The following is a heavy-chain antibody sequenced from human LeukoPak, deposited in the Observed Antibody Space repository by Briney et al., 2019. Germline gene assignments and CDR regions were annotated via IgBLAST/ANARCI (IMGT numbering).Heavy chain of an antibody. CDR1: GGSISSGRYW. V-gene: IGHV4-31*03. J-gene: IGHJ2*01. CDR2: VYNSGST. CDR3: ARAILTASGSVWYFDL. Sequence: SETLSLTCTVSGGSISSGRYWRSWIRQHPGEGLEWIGYVYNSGSTYYSPSLRSRLSMSVDTSKNQFSLNLRSVTAADTAVYYCARAILTASGSVWYFDLWGRGTLVTVSS. D-gene: IGHD3-3*01.